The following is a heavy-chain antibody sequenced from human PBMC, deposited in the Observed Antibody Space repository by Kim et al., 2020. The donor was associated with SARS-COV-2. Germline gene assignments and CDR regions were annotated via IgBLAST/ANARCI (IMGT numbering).Heavy chain of an antibody. V-gene: IGHV3-7*01. D-gene: IGHD1-26*01. CDR1: GFTFSSYW. CDR2: IKQDGSEK. J-gene: IGHJ6*02. Sequence: GGSLRLSCAASGFTFSSYWMSWVRQAPGKGLEWVANIKQDGSEKYYVDSVKGRFTISRDNAKNSLYLQMNSLRAEDTAVYYCARVRRGGSYYTHYYYYGMDVWGQGTTVTVSS. CDR3: ARVRRGGSYYTHYYYYGMDV.